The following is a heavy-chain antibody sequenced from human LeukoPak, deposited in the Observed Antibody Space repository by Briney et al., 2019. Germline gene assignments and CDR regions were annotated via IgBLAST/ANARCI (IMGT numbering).Heavy chain of an antibody. D-gene: IGHD3-10*01. Sequence: SETLSLTCTVSGGSISSSSYYWGWIRQPPGKGLEWIGSIYYSGSTYYNPSLKSRVTISVDTFKNQFSLKLSSVTAADTAVYYCARSGITYYYGSGSYSFDYWGQGTLVTASS. V-gene: IGHV4-39*01. J-gene: IGHJ4*02. CDR3: ARSGITYYYGSGSYSFDY. CDR2: IYYSGST. CDR1: GGSISSSSYY.